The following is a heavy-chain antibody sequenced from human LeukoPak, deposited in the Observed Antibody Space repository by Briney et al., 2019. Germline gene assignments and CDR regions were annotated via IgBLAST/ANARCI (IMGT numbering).Heavy chain of an antibody. Sequence: SETLSLTCAVSGGSISSGGYSWSWIWQPPGKGLEWIGYIYHSGSTYYNPSLKSRVTISVDRSKNQFSLKLSSVTAADTAVYYCARGKGGATFFDYWGQGTLVTVSS. CDR1: GGSISSGGYS. D-gene: IGHD5-12*01. J-gene: IGHJ4*02. CDR2: IYHSGST. CDR3: ARGKGGATFFDY. V-gene: IGHV4-30-2*01.